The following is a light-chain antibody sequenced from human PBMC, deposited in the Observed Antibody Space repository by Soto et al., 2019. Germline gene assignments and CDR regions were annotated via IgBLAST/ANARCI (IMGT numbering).Light chain of an antibody. Sequence: DIVLTQSPGTLSLSPGERATLSCRASQSVSNIYLAWYQQKPGQAPRLLVYGASNRATGLPDRFSGSCSGTDFTLTISRLETEEFAVYYCQQYGSSGTFGHGTKLEIK. CDR2: GAS. CDR3: QQYGSSGT. J-gene: IGKJ1*01. CDR1: QSVSNIY. V-gene: IGKV3-20*01.